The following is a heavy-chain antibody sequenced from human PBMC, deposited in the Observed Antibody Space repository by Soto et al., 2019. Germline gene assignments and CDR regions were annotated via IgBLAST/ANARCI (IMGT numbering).Heavy chain of an antibody. CDR3: ARVRMFTGQSSTIAGVVNYFDY. D-gene: IGHD1-1*01. V-gene: IGHV1-69*01. CDR1: GGTSHRHA. Sequence: QVQLVQSGAEVRKPGSSVKVSCTVSGGTSHRHAFSWVRQAPGHGVEGMGVVVPMFGAPTYADKFQDRVLITAAEDSTTVHMELTSLRSEDTAVYFCARVRMFTGQSSTIAGVVNYFDYWGQGTLVTVSS. CDR2: VVPMFGAP. J-gene: IGHJ4*02.